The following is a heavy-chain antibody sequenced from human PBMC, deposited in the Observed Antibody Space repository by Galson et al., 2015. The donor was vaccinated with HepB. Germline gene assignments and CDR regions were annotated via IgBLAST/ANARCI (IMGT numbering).Heavy chain of an antibody. V-gene: IGHV3-30*18. Sequence: SLRLSCAASGFSFSSYGMHWVRQAPGKGLEWVAAISSDATYKYYGNSVKGRFTISRDDSKSTLYLQMNSLRAEDTAVYYCAKDLSQLYTYVEYWGQGTLVIVSS. CDR1: GFSFSSYG. D-gene: IGHD5-18*01. CDR2: ISSDATYK. J-gene: IGHJ4*02. CDR3: AKDLSQLYTYVEY.